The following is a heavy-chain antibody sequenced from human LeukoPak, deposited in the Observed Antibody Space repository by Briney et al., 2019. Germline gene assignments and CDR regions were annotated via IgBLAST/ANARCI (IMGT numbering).Heavy chain of an antibody. V-gene: IGHV1-2*02. CDR3: ARGYGSGSTHYYYYYGMDV. CDR1: GYTFSGYY. Sequence: ASVKVSFKASGYTFSGYYIHWVRQAPGRGLEWMGWINPNSGGTNYAQKFQGRVTMTRDTSISTAYMELSRLRSDDTAVYYCARGYGSGSTHYYYYYGMDVWGQGTTVTVSS. D-gene: IGHD3-10*01. CDR2: INPNSGGT. J-gene: IGHJ6*02.